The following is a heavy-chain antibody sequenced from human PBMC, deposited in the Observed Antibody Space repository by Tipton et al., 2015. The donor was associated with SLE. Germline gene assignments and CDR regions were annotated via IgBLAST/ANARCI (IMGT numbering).Heavy chain of an antibody. D-gene: IGHD1-26*01. CDR1: GGSISSGGYY. V-gene: IGHV4-39*07. Sequence: TLSLTCTVSGGSISSGGYYWGWIRQPPGKGLEWIGSTYYSGSTYYNPSLKSRVTISVDTSKNQFSLKLSSVTAADTAVYYCARDPSRYSGSQSPFDYWGQGTLVTVSS. CDR3: ARDPSRYSGSQSPFDY. CDR2: TYYSGST. J-gene: IGHJ4*02.